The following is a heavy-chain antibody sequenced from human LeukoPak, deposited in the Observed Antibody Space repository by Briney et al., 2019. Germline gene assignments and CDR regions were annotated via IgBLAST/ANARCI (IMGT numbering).Heavy chain of an antibody. Sequence: SETLSLTCAVYGGSFSGYYWGWIRQPPGKGLEWIGSIYYSGSTYYNPSLKSRVTISVDTSKNQFSLKLSSVTAADTAVYYCARHRVSNYYGSGSYRGWFDPWGHGTLVTVSS. D-gene: IGHD3-10*01. CDR3: ARHRVSNYYGSGSYRGWFDP. CDR1: GGSFSGYY. CDR2: IYYSGST. V-gene: IGHV4-39*01. J-gene: IGHJ5*02.